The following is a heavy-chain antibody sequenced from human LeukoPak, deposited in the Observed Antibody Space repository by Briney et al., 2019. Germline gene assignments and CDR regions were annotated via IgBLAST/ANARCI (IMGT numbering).Heavy chain of an antibody. CDR1: GGSISSSNW. Sequence: SGTLSLTCAVSGGSISSSNWWSWVRQPPGKGLEWIGEIYHSGSTNYNPSLKSRVTISVDKSKNQFSLKLSSVTAADTAVYYCARAGLWFGEFISSPYYYYYMDVWGKGTTVTVSS. V-gene: IGHV4-4*02. J-gene: IGHJ6*03. CDR2: IYHSGST. D-gene: IGHD3-10*01. CDR3: ARAGLWFGEFISSPYYYYYMDV.